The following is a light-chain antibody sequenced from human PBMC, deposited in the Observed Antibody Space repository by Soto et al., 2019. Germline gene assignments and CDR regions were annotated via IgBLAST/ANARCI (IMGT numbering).Light chain of an antibody. CDR3: SSYTSSNTLV. J-gene: IGLJ1*01. Sequence: QSVLTQPPSASGSPGQSVAISCTGTSSDVGGYNYVSWYQQHPGKAPKLMIYEVNKRPSGVPDRFSGSKSGNTASLTVSGLQAEDEADYYCSSYTSSNTLVFGTGTKVTVL. V-gene: IGLV2-8*01. CDR2: EVN. CDR1: SSDVGGYNY.